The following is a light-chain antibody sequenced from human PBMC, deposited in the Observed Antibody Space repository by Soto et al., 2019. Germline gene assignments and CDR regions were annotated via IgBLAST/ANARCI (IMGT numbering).Light chain of an antibody. CDR1: QTITTY. V-gene: IGKV1-39*01. CDR3: QQSYSTLWT. J-gene: IGKJ1*01. CDR2: AAI. Sequence: DIQMTQSPSSLSASVGDRVTITCRASQTITTYLNWYQHKPGKAPKLLIYAAISLQSGVPSRLSGSGSGTDFTLTISSLQPEDFATYYCQQSYSTLWTFGQGTKVDIK.